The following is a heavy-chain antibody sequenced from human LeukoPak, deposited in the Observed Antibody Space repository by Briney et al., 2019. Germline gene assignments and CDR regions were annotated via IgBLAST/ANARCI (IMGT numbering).Heavy chain of an antibody. CDR3: GSEPDYVDGED. CDR2: IYSGGST. D-gene: IGHD4/OR15-4a*01. J-gene: IGHJ4*02. CDR1: GFTISNNY. Sequence: PGGSLRLSCVVSGFTISNNYMSWVRQAPGKGLEWVSLIYSGGSTYYADSVKGRFTISRDNSKNTLYLQMNNLRAEDTAVYYCGSEPDYVDGEDWGQGTLVTVSS. V-gene: IGHV3-53*01.